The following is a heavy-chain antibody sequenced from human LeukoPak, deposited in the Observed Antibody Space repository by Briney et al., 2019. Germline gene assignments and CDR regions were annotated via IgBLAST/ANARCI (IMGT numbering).Heavy chain of an antibody. V-gene: IGHV4-38-2*02. CDR3: ARDGALYGDPGWFDP. CDR1: GYSISSGYY. CDR2: IYHSGST. D-gene: IGHD4-17*01. Sequence: SETLSLTCTVSGYSISSGYYRGWIRQPPGKGLEWIGSIYHSGSTYYNPSLKSRVTISVDTSKNQFSLKLSSVTAADTAVYYCARDGALYGDPGWFDPWGQGTLVTVSS. J-gene: IGHJ5*02.